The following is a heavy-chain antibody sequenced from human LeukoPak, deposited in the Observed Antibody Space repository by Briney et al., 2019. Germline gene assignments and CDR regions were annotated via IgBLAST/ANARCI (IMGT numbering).Heavy chain of an antibody. D-gene: IGHD6-19*01. CDR2: ISSSSSYI. Sequence: GGSLRPSCAASGFTFSSYSMNWVRQAPGKGLEWVSSISSSSSYIHYADSVKGRFTISRDNAKNSLYLQMNSLRAEDTAVYYCARTHSGWKYYFDYWGQGTLVTVSS. V-gene: IGHV3-21*01. J-gene: IGHJ4*02. CDR1: GFTFSSYS. CDR3: ARTHSGWKYYFDY.